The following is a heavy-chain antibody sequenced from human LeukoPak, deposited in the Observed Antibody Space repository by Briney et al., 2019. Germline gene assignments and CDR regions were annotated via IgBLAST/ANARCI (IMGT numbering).Heavy chain of an antibody. CDR1: GGSFSGYY. V-gene: IGHV4-34*01. CDR3: ARPYDSSGYYYL. D-gene: IGHD3-22*01. Sequence: SETLSLTCAVYGGSFSGYYWSWIRQPPGKGLEWIGEINHSGSTNYNPSLKSRVTISVDTSKNQFSLKLSSVTAADTAVYYCARPYDSSGYYYLWGQGTLVTVSS. J-gene: IGHJ5*02. CDR2: INHSGST.